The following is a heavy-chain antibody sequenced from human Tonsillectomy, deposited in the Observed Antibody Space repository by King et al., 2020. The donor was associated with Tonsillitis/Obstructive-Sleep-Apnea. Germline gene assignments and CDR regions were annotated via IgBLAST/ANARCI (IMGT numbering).Heavy chain of an antibody. CDR1: GFSLSTSGVG. CDR2: IYWDDDK. Sequence: TLKESGPTLVKPTQTLTLTCTFSGFSLSTSGVGVGWIRQPPGKALEWLALIYWDDDKRYSPSLKSRLTITKDTSKNQVVLTMTNMDPVDTATYYCAHSDSASRPEHDFWSDYYPYYFDYWGQGTLVTVSS. J-gene: IGHJ4*02. CDR3: AHSDSASRPEHDFWSDYYPYYFDY. V-gene: IGHV2-5*02. D-gene: IGHD3-3*01.